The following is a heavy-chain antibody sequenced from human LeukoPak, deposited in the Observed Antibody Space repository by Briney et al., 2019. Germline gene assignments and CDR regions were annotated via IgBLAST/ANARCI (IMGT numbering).Heavy chain of an antibody. V-gene: IGHV4-59*01. CDR2: LHESGST. D-gene: IGHD5-24*01. CDR3: TTGGGWLTDY. Sequence: SETLSLTCTVSGGSITGSFWGWFRQSPGKGLEWIGFLHESGSTIYNASLKGRASISADTSRSQLSLRLTSVTAADTAVYFCTTGGGWLTDYWGRGTLVTVSS. J-gene: IGHJ4*02. CDR1: GGSITGSF.